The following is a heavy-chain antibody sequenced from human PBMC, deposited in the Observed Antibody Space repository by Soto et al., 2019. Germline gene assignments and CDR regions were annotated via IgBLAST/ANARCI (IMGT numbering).Heavy chain of an antibody. CDR1: GGSFSGYY. D-gene: IGHD4-17*01. V-gene: IGHV4-34*01. J-gene: IGHJ4*02. Sequence: SETLSLTCAVYGGSFSGYYWSWIRQPPGKGLEWIGEINHSGSTNYNPSLKSRVTIAVDTSKNQFSLKLSSVTAADTAVYYCARSRSGTVTKKRYYFDYWGQGTLVTVSS. CDR3: ARSRSGTVTKKRYYFDY. CDR2: INHSGST.